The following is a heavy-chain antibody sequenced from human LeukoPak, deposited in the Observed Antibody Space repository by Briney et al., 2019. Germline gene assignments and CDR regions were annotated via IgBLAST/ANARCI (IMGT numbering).Heavy chain of an antibody. CDR3: ARGGGIVGASNRYYYYYMDV. V-gene: IGHV3-9*01. CDR2: INWNSGSI. CDR1: GFTFDDYA. J-gene: IGHJ6*03. Sequence: GGSLRLSCAASGFTFDDYAMHWVRQTPGKGLEWVSGINWNSGSIDYADSVKGRFTISRDNAKNSLYLQMNNLRAGDTALYYCARGGGIVGASNRYYYYYMDVWGKGTTVTISS. D-gene: IGHD1-26*01.